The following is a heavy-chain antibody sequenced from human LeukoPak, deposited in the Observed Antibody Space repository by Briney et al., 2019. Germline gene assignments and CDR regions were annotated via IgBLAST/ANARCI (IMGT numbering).Heavy chain of an antibody. D-gene: IGHD2/OR15-2a*01. V-gene: IGHV3-66*01. CDR2: IYSGGST. Sequence: GGSLRLSCAASGFTFSSAWMSWVRQAPGKGLEWVSVIYSGGSTYYADSVKGRFTISRDNSKNTLYLQMNSLRAEDTAVYYCATYSGPKANFFYHYMDVWGKGTTVTISS. CDR3: ATYSGPKANFFYHYMDV. J-gene: IGHJ6*03. CDR1: GFTFSSAW.